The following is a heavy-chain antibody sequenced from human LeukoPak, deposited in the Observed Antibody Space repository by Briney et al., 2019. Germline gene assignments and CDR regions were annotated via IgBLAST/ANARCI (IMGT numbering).Heavy chain of an antibody. CDR1: GFTFGDYA. J-gene: IGHJ4*02. Sequence: GRSLRLSCTASGFTFGDYAMSWLRQAPGKGLEWVGFIRSKAYGGTTEYAASVKGRFTISRDDSKSIAYLQMNSLKTEDTAVYYCIRDDFWSGYYPPRDYWGQGTLVTVSS. CDR2: IRSKAYGGTT. V-gene: IGHV3-49*03. D-gene: IGHD3-3*01. CDR3: IRDDFWSGYYPPRDY.